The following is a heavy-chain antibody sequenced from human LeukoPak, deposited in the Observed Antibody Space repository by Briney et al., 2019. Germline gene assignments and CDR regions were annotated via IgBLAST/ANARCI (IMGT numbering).Heavy chain of an antibody. CDR2: IYYSGST. Sequence: SETLSLTCTVSGGSISSYYWSWIRQPPGKGLEWIGYIYYSGSTNYDPSLKSRVTISVDTSKNQFSLKLSSVTAADTAVYYCARALWFGEWGMDVWGQGTTVTVSS. J-gene: IGHJ6*02. V-gene: IGHV4-59*01. CDR3: ARALWFGEWGMDV. D-gene: IGHD3-10*01. CDR1: GGSISSYY.